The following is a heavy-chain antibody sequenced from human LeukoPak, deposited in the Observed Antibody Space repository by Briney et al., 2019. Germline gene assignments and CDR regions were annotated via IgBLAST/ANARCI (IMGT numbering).Heavy chain of an antibody. CDR2: IYYSGST. J-gene: IGHJ4*02. D-gene: IGHD3-3*01. CDR3: ARVSSDFWSGWYFYFDY. V-gene: IGHV4-30-4*01. CDR1: GGSISSGDYY. Sequence: PSETLSLTCTVSGGSISSGDYYWSWIRQPPGKGLEWIGYIYYSGSTYYNPSLKSRVTISVDTSKNQFSLELSSVTAADTAVYYCARVSSDFWSGWYFYFDYWGQGTLVTVSS.